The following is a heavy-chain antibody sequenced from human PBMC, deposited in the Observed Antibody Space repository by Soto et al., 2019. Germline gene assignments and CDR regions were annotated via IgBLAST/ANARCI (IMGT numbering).Heavy chain of an antibody. Sequence: ASVKVSCKASGYTFTSYGISWVRQAPGQGLEWMGWISAYNGNTNYAQKLQGRVTMTTDTSTSTAYMELRSLRSDDTAVYYCAIGPLWADCSGGSCYPTEDAFDIWGQGTMVTVSS. J-gene: IGHJ3*02. CDR3: AIGPLWADCSGGSCYPTEDAFDI. CDR1: GYTFTSYG. V-gene: IGHV1-18*01. D-gene: IGHD2-15*01. CDR2: ISAYNGNT.